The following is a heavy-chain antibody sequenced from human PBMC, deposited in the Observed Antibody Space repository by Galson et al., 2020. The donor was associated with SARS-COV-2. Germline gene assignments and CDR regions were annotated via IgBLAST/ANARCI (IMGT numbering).Heavy chain of an antibody. D-gene: IGHD6-13*01. CDR1: GDSIVSMRSYY. Sequence: SETLSLTCTVSGDSIVSMRSYYWSWIRQSPGKGLEWIGYVYYSRSVLYSPSFASRISIPVNTSKNQVSLRLQSVTAADTAVYYCARDRGLATAGGMDVWGPGTAVTVSS. J-gene: IGHJ6*02. CDR3: ARDRGLATAGGMDV. V-gene: IGHV4-61*01. CDR2: VYYSRSV.